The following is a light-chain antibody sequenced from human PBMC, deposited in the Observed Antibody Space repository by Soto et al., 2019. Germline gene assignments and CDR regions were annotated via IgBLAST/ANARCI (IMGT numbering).Light chain of an antibody. CDR2: SNN. V-gene: IGLV1-44*01. CDR1: SSNIGSNT. J-gene: IGLJ3*02. Sequence: QSVLTQPPSASGTPGQRVTISCSGSSSNIGSNTVNWYQQLPGTAPKLLIYSNNQWPSGVPDRFSGSKSGTSASLAISGLQSEDEGDYYCAAWDDSLNARVFGGGTKLTVL. CDR3: AAWDDSLNARV.